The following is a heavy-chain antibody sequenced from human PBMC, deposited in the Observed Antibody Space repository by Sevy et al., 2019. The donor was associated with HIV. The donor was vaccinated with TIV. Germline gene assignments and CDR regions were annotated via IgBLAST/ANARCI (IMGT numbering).Heavy chain of an antibody. CDR1: GFTFSTYD. CDR2: IRYDGSNK. D-gene: IGHD2-8*01. Sequence: GGSLRLSCAASGFTFSTYDMHWVRQAPGKGLEWVAYIRYDGSNKYCGDSVRGRFTISRDNSKSTLYVQLNSLRAEDTAVYYCARGRKTTQEWLEELDYYYGMDVWGQGTSVTVSS. J-gene: IGHJ6*02. V-gene: IGHV3-30*02. CDR3: ARGRKTTQEWLEELDYYYGMDV.